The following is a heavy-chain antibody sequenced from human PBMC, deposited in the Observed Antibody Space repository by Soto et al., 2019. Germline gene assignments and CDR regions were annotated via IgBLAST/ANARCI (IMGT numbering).Heavy chain of an antibody. V-gene: IGHV3-23*01. CDR1: GFSFVNYA. CDR2: LSGSGTST. D-gene: IGHD6-19*01. CDR3: AKATTNGGWFNPFDS. J-gene: IGHJ4*02. Sequence: LRLSCAASGFSFVNYAMNWVRQAPGKGLEWVSGLSGSGTSTYYADSVKGRFTISRDISRDTFFLQMNSLIADDTALYYCAKATTNGGWFNPFDSWGQGALVTVSS.